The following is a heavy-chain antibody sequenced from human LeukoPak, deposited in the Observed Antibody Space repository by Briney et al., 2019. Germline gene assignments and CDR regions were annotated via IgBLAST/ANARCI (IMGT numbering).Heavy chain of an antibody. V-gene: IGHV3-64*01. Sequence: PGGSLRLSCAASGFSFSSYAMHWVRQAPGKGLEYVSAISSNGGSTYYANSVKGRFTISRDNSKNTLYLQMGSLRAEDMAVYYCARDFSPWGQGTLVTVSS. D-gene: IGHD3-3*01. CDR2: ISSNGGST. CDR1: GFSFSSYA. CDR3: ARDFSP. J-gene: IGHJ5*02.